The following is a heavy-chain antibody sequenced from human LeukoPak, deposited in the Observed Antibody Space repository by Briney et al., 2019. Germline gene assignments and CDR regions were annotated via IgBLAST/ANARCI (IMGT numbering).Heavy chain of an antibody. CDR3: ARDRCSGGSCQYYFDY. CDR2: IGSNGGST. V-gene: IGHV3-64*01. Sequence: GGSLRLSCAASGFTFSSYAMHWVRQAPGKGLEYVSAIGSNGGSTYYANSVKGRFTISRDNSKNTLYLQMGSLRAEDMAVYYCARDRCSGGSCQYYFDYWGQGTLVTVSS. CDR1: GFTFSSYA. D-gene: IGHD2-15*01. J-gene: IGHJ4*02.